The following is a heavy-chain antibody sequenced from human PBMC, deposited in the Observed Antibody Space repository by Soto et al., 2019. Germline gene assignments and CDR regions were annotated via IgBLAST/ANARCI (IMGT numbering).Heavy chain of an antibody. D-gene: IGHD2-8*02. CDR1: DYTFSNYA. V-gene: IGHV1-18*01. CDR2: INTGSGYT. CDR3: ARDRVYTGGSDADY. J-gene: IGHJ4*02. Sequence: QVHLVQSGAEVKKPWSSVRVSCKTSDYTFSNYAISWVRQAPEQGLEWMGWINTGSGYTNYAHDRVTMTKDASTYTAYLEVTSLRSDDTAIYYCARDRVYTGGSDADYWGQGTLVTVSS.